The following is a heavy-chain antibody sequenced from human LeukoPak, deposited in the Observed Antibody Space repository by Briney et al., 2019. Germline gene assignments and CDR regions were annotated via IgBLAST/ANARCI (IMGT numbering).Heavy chain of an antibody. CDR3: AKCGDFIGASYNWFDP. J-gene: IGHJ5*02. V-gene: IGHV1-2*06. D-gene: IGHD2-21*01. Sequence: GASVKVSCKASGYTFTDYYMHWVRQAPGQGLEWMGRINPNSGGTKYAQKFQGRVTMTRDTSISTAYMELNRLTSDDTAVYYCAKCGDFIGASYNWFDPWGPGTLVTVSS. CDR2: INPNSGGT. CDR1: GYTFTDYY.